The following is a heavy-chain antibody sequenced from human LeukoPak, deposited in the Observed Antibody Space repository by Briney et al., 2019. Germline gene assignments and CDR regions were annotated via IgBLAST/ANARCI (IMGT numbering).Heavy chain of an antibody. V-gene: IGHV4-38-2*02. Sequence: SETLSLTCTVSGYSISSGYYWGWIRPPPGKGLEWIGSIYYSGNTYQNPSLKSRVTISVDTTKNQFSLKLSSVTAADTAVYYCAREYSYGYLFFDYWGQGTLVTVSS. CDR1: GYSISSGYY. D-gene: IGHD5-18*01. CDR3: AREYSYGYLFFDY. J-gene: IGHJ4*02. CDR2: IYYSGNT.